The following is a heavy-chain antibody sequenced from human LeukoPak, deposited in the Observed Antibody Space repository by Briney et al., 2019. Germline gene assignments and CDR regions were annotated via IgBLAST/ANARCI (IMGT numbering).Heavy chain of an antibody. D-gene: IGHD3-10*01. J-gene: IGHJ4*02. CDR1: GGSFSGYY. Sequence: PSETLSLTRAVYGGSFSGYYWSWIRQPPGKGREWIWEINHCGCTNYTPSLKTRVTISVDTSKNQFTLKLSSVTAADTAVYYCARDKRITMVGGIRYYFDYWGQGTLVTVSS. CDR2: INHCGCT. V-gene: IGHV4-34*01. CDR3: ARDKRITMVGGIRYYFDY.